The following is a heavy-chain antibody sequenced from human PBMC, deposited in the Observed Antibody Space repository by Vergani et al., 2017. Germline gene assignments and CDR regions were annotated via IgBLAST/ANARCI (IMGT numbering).Heavy chain of an antibody. Sequence: EVQLLESGGGLVQPGGSLRLSCAASGFTFSSYAMSWVRQAPGKGLEWVSAMSGSGGSTYYEDSVKGRFTSSRDNSKNTLYLQMNSLRAEDTAVYYCARDAPHWEMATSLDYWGQGTLVTVSS. D-gene: IGHD5-24*01. CDR3: ARDAPHWEMATSLDY. CDR1: GFTFSSYA. J-gene: IGHJ4*02. V-gene: IGHV3-23*01. CDR2: MSGSGGST.